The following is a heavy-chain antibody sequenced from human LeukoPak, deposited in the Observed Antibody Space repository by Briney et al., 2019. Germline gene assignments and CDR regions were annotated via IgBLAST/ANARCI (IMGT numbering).Heavy chain of an antibody. CDR2: MNPNSGNT. D-gene: IGHD6-19*01. Sequence: ASVKVSCKASGYTFTSYDINWVRQATGQGLEWMGYMNPNSGNTRYAQKFQGRVTMTRNTSISTAYMELSSLRSEDTAVYYCTRVPRTAVGIWGQGAMVTVSS. J-gene: IGHJ3*02. V-gene: IGHV1-8*01. CDR3: TRVPRTAVGI. CDR1: GYTFTSYD.